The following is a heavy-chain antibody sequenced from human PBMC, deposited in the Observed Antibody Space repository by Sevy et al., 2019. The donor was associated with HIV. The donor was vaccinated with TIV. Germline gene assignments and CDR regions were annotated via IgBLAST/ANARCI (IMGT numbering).Heavy chain of an antibody. V-gene: IGHV4-59*02. CDR3: ARRRSGGRDFDY. CDR1: GDSVNNYY. Sequence: SETLSLTCTVSGDSVNNYYWSWIRQPPGKGLEWIGYIYYSGSTNYNPSLKSRVTISVDTSKNQFSLKLTSVTAADTAMYYCARRRSGGRDFDYWGHGTLVTVSS. J-gene: IGHJ4*01. D-gene: IGHD3-3*01. CDR2: IYYSGST.